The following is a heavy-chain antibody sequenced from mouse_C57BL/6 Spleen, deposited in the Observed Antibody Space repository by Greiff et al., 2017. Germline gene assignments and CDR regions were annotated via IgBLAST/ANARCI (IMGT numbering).Heavy chain of an antibody. Sequence: QVQLQQPGAELVRPGTSVKLSCKASGYTFTSYWMHWVKQRPGQGLEWIGVIDPSDSYTNYNQKFKGKATLTVDTSSSTAYMQRSSLTSEDSAVYYCAPRDGGYFDVWGTGTTVTVSS. D-gene: IGHD3-3*01. J-gene: IGHJ1*03. CDR2: IDPSDSYT. CDR3: APRDGGYFDV. CDR1: GYTFTSYW. V-gene: IGHV1-59*01.